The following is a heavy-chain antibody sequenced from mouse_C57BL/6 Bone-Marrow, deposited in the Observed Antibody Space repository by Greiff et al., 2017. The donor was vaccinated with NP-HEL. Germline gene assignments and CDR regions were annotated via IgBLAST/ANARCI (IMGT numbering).Heavy chain of an antibody. D-gene: IGHD1-1*01. Sequence: VKLQQPGAELVKPGASVKMSCKASGYTFTSYWITWVKQRPGQGLEWIGDIYPGSGSTNYNEKFKSKATLTVDTSSSTAYMQLSSLTSEDSAVYYCARPYYYGSSYYYAMDYWGQGTSVTVSS. CDR2: IYPGSGST. CDR3: ARPYYYGSSYYYAMDY. V-gene: IGHV1-55*01. CDR1: GYTFTSYW. J-gene: IGHJ4*01.